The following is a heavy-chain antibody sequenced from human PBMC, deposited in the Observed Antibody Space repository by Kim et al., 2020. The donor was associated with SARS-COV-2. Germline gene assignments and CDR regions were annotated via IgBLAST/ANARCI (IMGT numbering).Heavy chain of an antibody. J-gene: IGHJ4*01. CDR1: GITFRRYG. V-gene: IGHV3-30*18. D-gene: IGHD3-22*01. CDR2: ISHDGSNK. CDR3: GEIHLGDLDTTTVYAHDD. Sequence: GGSLRLSCVVSGITFRRYGMHWLRQAPGKGLEWVALISHDGSNKYYADPVKDRFTLSRDKSKNTHYLQMNSLSAEDTAVYYCGEIHLGDLDTTTVYAHDDWGQGTLVTVSS.